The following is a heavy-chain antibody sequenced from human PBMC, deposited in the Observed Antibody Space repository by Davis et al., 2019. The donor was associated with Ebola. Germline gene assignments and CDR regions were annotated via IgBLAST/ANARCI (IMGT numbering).Heavy chain of an antibody. CDR1: GFTFGDYA. D-gene: IGHD5-18*01. Sequence: PGGSLRLSCTASGFTFGDYAMSWFRQAPGKGLEWVGFIRSKAYGGTTEYAASVKGRFTISRDDSKSIAYLQMNSLKTEDTAVYYCTRYQGYSYGLNYFDYWGQGTLVTVSS. CDR3: TRYQGYSYGLNYFDY. CDR2: IRSKAYGGTT. J-gene: IGHJ4*02. V-gene: IGHV3-49*03.